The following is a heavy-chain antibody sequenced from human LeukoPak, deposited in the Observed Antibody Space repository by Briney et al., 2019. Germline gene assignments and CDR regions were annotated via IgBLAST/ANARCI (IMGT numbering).Heavy chain of an antibody. CDR1: GSTFSNFG. Sequence: GGSLRLSCAASGSTFSNFGINWVRQAPGKGLEWVSSISSSSSYISYADSVKGRFTISRDNAKNSLYLQMNSLRAEDTAVYYCASPKWGDGGYWGQGTLVTVSS. V-gene: IGHV3-21*04. J-gene: IGHJ4*02. CDR3: ASPKWGDGGY. D-gene: IGHD7-27*01. CDR2: ISSSSSYI.